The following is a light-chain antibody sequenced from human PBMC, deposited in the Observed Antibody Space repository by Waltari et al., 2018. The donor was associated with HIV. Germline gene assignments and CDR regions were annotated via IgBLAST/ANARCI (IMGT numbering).Light chain of an antibody. Sequence: DIQMPQSPSSVSASVADRVSITCRASQSISRHLNWYQPKPGNTPKLLIYGASTVQSGVPSRFSGSGSGTDFTLVISSLQPEDVATYYCHQSYSPPHTFGQGTKRGIK. CDR1: QSISRH. CDR3: HQSYSPPHT. CDR2: GAS. V-gene: IGKV1-39*01. J-gene: IGKJ2*01.